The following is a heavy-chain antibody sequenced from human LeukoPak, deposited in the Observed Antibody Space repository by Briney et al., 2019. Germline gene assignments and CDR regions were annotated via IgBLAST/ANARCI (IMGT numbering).Heavy chain of an antibody. CDR2: ISWNSGSI. CDR3: AKDHAGGCSGGSCYDWFDP. V-gene: IGHV3-9*01. D-gene: IGHD2-15*01. CDR1: GFTFDDYA. Sequence: PGGSLRLSCAASGFTFDDYAMHWVRQAPGRGLEWVSGISWNSGSIYYADSVKGRFTSSRDNAKNTLYLQMNILRDEDTAVYYCAKDHAGGCSGGSCYDWFDPWGQGTLVTVSS. J-gene: IGHJ5*02.